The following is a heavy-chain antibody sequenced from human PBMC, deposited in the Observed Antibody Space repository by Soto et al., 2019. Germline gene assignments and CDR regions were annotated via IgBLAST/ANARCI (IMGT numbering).Heavy chain of an antibody. CDR1: GGSISSYY. CDR2: IYYSGST. J-gene: IGHJ6*03. V-gene: IGHV4-59*01. Sequence: SETLSLTCTVSGGSISSYYWSWIRQPPGKGLEWIGYIYYSGSTNYNPSLKSRVTISVDTSKNQFSLKLSSVTAADTAVYYCARVVASGYYTEHYYYYMDVWGKGTTVTVSS. CDR3: ARVVASGYYTEHYYYYMDV. D-gene: IGHD3-3*01.